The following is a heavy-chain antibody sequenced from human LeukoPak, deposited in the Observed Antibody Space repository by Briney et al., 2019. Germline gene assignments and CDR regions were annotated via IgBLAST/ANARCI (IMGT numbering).Heavy chain of an antibody. Sequence: SETLPLTCTVSGASISDYYWNWIRQPPGKGLEWIGYIYYSGSTNYNPSLKSRVTISVDTSKNQFSLKLSSVTAADTAVYYCARAKAAGGIDYFDYWGQGTLVTVSS. CDR3: ARAKAAGGIDYFDY. CDR1: GASISDYY. D-gene: IGHD6-13*01. V-gene: IGHV4-59*13. J-gene: IGHJ4*02. CDR2: IYYSGST.